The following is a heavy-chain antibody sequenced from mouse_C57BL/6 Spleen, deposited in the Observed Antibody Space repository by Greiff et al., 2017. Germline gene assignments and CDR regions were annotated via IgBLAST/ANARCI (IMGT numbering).Heavy chain of an antibody. CDR3: ARSDDYPWYFDV. D-gene: IGHD2-4*01. CDR1: GYAFSSYW. CDR2: IYPGDGDT. V-gene: IGHV1-80*01. J-gene: IGHJ1*03. Sequence: SGAELVKPGASVKISCKASGYAFSSYWMNWVKQRPGKGLEWIGQIYPGDGDTNYNGKFKGKATLTADKSSSTAYMQLSSLTSEDSAVYFCARSDDYPWYFDVWGTGTTVTVSS.